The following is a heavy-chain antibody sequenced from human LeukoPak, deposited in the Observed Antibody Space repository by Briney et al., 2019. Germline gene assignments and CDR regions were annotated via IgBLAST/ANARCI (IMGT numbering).Heavy chain of an antibody. J-gene: IGHJ4*02. CDR1: GFTFSSYA. CDR3: ARSFGGVITD. CDR2: ISGSGGST. D-gene: IGHD3-16*01. Sequence: GGSLRLSCAASGFTFSSYAMSWVRQAPGKGLEWVSAISGSGGSTYYADSVKGRFTISRDNSKNTLYLQMNSLRVEDTAVYFCARSFGGVITDWGQGTLVTVSS. V-gene: IGHV3-23*01.